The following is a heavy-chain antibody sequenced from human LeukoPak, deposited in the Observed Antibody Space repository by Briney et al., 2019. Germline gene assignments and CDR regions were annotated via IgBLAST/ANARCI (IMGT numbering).Heavy chain of an antibody. J-gene: IGHJ4*02. CDR1: GDSISSDKW. D-gene: IGHD5-12*01. V-gene: IGHV4-4*02. CDR3: ARDVALRLPDC. Sequence: SETLSLTCAVSGDSISSDKWWSWVRQPPGKGLEWIGEIYHSGSTNYNPSLKSRVTTSVDKSKNQFSLKLSSVTAADTAVYYCARDVALRLPDCWGQGTLVTVSS. CDR2: IYHSGST.